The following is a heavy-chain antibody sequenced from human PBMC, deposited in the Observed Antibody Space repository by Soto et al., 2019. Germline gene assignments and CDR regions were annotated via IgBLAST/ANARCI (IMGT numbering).Heavy chain of an antibody. CDR1: GGTFSSYS. Sequence: SVKVSCKASGGTFSSYSISWVRQAPGQGLEWMGGIIPIFGTANYAQKFQGRVTITADESTSTAYMELSSLRSEDTAVYYCARALLYSYGYTPAFGYWGQGTLVTVSS. J-gene: IGHJ4*02. D-gene: IGHD5-18*01. V-gene: IGHV1-69*13. CDR3: ARALLYSYGYTPAFGY. CDR2: IIPIFGTA.